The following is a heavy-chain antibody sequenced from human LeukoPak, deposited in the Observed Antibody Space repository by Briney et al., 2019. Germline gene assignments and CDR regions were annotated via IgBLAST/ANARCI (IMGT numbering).Heavy chain of an antibody. D-gene: IGHD6-13*01. CDR1: GGSISSYY. Sequence: SETLSLTCTVSGGSISSYYWSWIRQPAGKGLEWIGRIYTSGSTNYNPSLKSRVTMSVDTSKNQFSLKLSSVTAADTAVYYCARDLGFSSSWYVSYWFDPWGQGTLVTVSS. V-gene: IGHV4-4*07. CDR2: IYTSGST. J-gene: IGHJ5*02. CDR3: ARDLGFSSSWYVSYWFDP.